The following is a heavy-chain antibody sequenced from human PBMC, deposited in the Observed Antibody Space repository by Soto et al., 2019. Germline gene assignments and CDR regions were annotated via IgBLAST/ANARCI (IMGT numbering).Heavy chain of an antibody. Sequence: ASVKVSCKASGYTFTSYAMHWARQAPGQRLEWMGWINAGNGNTKYSQKFQGRVTITRDTSASTAYMELSSLRSEDTAVYYCARDPGPSMIVAPFDYWGQGTLVTVSS. CDR3: ARDPGPSMIVAPFDY. V-gene: IGHV1-3*01. CDR2: INAGNGNT. CDR1: GYTFTSYA. D-gene: IGHD3-22*01. J-gene: IGHJ4*02.